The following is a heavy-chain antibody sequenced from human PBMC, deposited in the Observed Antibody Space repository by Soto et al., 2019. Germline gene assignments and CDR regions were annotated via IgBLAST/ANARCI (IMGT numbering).Heavy chain of an antibody. Sequence: ASVKVSCKASGYTFTSYVINWVRRATGQGLEWMGWMNPNSGNTGYAQKFQGRVTMTRNTSISTAYMELSSLRSEDTAVYYCARVSRLFDWLLYYYYYMDVWGKGTTVTVSS. J-gene: IGHJ6*03. V-gene: IGHV1-8*01. CDR3: ARVSRLFDWLLYYYYYMDV. CDR1: GYTFTSYV. CDR2: MNPNSGNT. D-gene: IGHD3-9*01.